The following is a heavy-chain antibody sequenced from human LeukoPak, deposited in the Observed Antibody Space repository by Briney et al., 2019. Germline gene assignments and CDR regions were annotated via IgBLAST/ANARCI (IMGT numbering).Heavy chain of an antibody. Sequence: ASVKVSCKASGYTFTGYSIYWVRQTPGQKLEWMGWINPKTGTANSAQKFQGRVTMTRDTSISTVYMEVRSLRSDDTALYYCARGVGGYWGQGTLVTVSS. CDR1: GYTFTGYS. CDR2: INPKTGTA. J-gene: IGHJ4*02. D-gene: IGHD3-16*01. V-gene: IGHV1-2*02. CDR3: ARGVGGY.